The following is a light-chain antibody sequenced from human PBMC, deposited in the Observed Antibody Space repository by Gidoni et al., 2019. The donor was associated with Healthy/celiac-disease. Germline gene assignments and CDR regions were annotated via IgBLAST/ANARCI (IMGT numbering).Light chain of an antibody. CDR2: DAS. Sequence: EIVLTQSPATLSLSPGERATLSCRASQSVSSYLAWYQQKPGQAPRLLIYDASNRATGIPARFSGSGSGTDFTLTISSLEPEDFAVYYCQQRSNWPPGRTFGHGTKVEIQ. J-gene: IGKJ1*01. V-gene: IGKV3-11*01. CDR3: QQRSNWPPGRT. CDR1: QSVSSY.